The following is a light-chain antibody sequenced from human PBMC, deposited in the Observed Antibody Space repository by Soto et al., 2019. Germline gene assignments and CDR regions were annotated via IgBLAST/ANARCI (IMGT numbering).Light chain of an antibody. J-gene: IGKJ2*01. CDR3: MQGTHWPYT. CDR1: QSPEYSDGNTY. V-gene: IGKV2-30*01. Sequence: DVVMTQSPLSLPVTLGQPASISCRSSQSPEYSDGNTYLNWFQQRPGQSPRRLIYKVSNRDSGVPDRFSGSGSGTDFTLRISSVEAEDVGVYYCMQGTHWPYTFGHGTKLEIK. CDR2: KVS.